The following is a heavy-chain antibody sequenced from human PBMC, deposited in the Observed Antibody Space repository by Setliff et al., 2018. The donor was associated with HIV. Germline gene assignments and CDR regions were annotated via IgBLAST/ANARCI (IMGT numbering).Heavy chain of an antibody. CDR1: GYTFTNYY. Sequence: GASVKVSCKTSGYTFTNYYVHWVRQAPGQGLEWMGIINPSGGSTSYAQKFQGRVTMTRDTSTSTVYMELSSLRSEDTAVYYCARAPKYYYDSSGYYLYYFDYWGQGTLVTVSS. V-gene: IGHV1-46*01. CDR3: ARAPKYYYDSSGYYLYYFDY. CDR2: INPSGGST. J-gene: IGHJ4*02. D-gene: IGHD3-22*01.